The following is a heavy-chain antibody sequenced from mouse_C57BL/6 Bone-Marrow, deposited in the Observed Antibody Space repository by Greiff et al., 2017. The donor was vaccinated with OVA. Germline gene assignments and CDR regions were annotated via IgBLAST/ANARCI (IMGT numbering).Heavy chain of an antibody. CDR2: INYDGSST. D-gene: IGHD4-1*01. CDR1: GFTFSDYY. J-gene: IGHJ3*01. V-gene: IGHV5-16*01. CDR3: ARDRELVWFAY. Sequence: EVMLVESEGGLVQPGSSMKLSCTASGFTFSDYYMAWVRQVPEKGLEWVANINYDGSSTYYLDSLKSRFIISRDNAKNILYLQMSSLKSEDTATYYCARDRELVWFAYWGQGTLVTVSA.